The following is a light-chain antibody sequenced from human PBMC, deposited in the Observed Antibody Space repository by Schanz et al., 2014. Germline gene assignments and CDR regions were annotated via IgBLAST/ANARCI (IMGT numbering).Light chain of an antibody. CDR2: NTD. J-gene: IGLJ2*01. V-gene: IGLV8-61*01. Sequence: QAVVTQEPSFSVSPGGTVTLTCGLSSGSVSTNYYPSWYQQTPGQAPRTLIYNTDTRSSGVPDRFSGSILGSKAALTITGAQADDESDYYCVLHMGSGISLFGGGTKLTVL. CDR3: VLHMGSGISL. CDR1: SGSVSTNYY.